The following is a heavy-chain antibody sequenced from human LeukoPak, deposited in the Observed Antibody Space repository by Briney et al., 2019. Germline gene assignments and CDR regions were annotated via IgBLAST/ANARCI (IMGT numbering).Heavy chain of an antibody. J-gene: IGHJ4*02. D-gene: IGHD2-2*01. CDR2: IYHSGST. Sequence: SGTLSLTCAVSGGSISSSNWWSWVRQPPGKGLEWIGEIYHSGSTYYNPSLKSRVTISVDTSKNQFSLKLSSVTAADTAVYYCARVKRKYQLLKPLHETPSHYFDYWGQGTLVTVSS. CDR1: GGSISSSNW. CDR3: ARVKRKYQLLKPLHETPSHYFDY. V-gene: IGHV4-4*02.